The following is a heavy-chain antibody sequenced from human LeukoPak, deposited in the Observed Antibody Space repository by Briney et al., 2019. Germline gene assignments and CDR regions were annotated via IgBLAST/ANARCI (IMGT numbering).Heavy chain of an antibody. V-gene: IGHV4-59*08. J-gene: IGHJ4*02. CDR1: GGSISGYY. D-gene: IGHD6-19*01. Sequence: SETLSLTCIVSGGSISGYYWSWIRQPPGKGLEWIAYIYYTGSSNYNPSLKSRVTISVDTSKNQFSLILSSVTAADTAVYYCARQPVAATYFDYWGQGTLVTVSS. CDR3: ARQPVAATYFDY. CDR2: IYYTGSS.